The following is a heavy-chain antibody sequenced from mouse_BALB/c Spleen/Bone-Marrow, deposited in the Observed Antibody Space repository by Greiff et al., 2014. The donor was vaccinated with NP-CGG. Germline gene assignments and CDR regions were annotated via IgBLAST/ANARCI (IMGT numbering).Heavy chain of an antibody. V-gene: IGHV14-3*02. Sequence: VQLQQSGAELAKPGASVKLSCTASGFNIKDTYMHWVKQRPEQGLEWIGRIDPANGDTKYDPKFQGKATITADTSSNTAYLQLSSLTFEDTAVYYCTKPSFCYGSSYWYFDVWGAGTTVTVSS. J-gene: IGHJ1*01. CDR3: TKPSFCYGSSYWYFDV. D-gene: IGHD1-1*01. CDR2: IDPANGDT. CDR1: GFNIKDTY.